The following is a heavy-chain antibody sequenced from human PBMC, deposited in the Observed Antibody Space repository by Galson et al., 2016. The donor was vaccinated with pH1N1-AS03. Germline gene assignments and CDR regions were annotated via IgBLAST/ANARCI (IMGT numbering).Heavy chain of an antibody. CDR1: GLTVSNNY. V-gene: IGHV3-53*01. CDR3: VRNDYENVDLQGFYFDY. CDR2: IYNAGST. J-gene: IGHJ4*02. Sequence: SLRLSCAASGLTVSNNYMSWVRQPPGKGLEWVSTIYNAGSTYCADSVKGRFTISRDNSKNTLYLQMNSLRAEDTAFYYCVRNDYENVDLQGFYFDYWGQGTLVTVSS. D-gene: IGHD4/OR15-4a*01.